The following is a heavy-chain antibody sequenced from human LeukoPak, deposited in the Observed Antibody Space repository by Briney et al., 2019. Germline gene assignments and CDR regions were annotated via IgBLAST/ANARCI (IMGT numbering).Heavy chain of an antibody. J-gene: IGHJ5*02. V-gene: IGHV1-18*01. Sequence: ASVKVSCKASGYTFTSYGISWVRQAPGQGLEWMGWISAYNGNTNYAQKLQGRVTMTTDTSTSTAYMELRSLRSDDTAVYYCARDYCSGGSCYPGRFDPWGQGTLVTVSS. CDR2: ISAYNGNT. D-gene: IGHD2-15*01. CDR1: GYTFTSYG. CDR3: ARDYCSGGSCYPGRFDP.